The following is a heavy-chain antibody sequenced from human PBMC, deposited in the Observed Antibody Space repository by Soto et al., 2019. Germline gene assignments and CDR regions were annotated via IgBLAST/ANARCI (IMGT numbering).Heavy chain of an antibody. D-gene: IGHD2-2*01. CDR2: INAGNGNT. J-gene: IGHJ3*02. V-gene: IGHV1-3*01. CDR3: ARAGFCSTTSCSDAFDI. CDR1: GYTFTNYA. Sequence: QVQLVQSGAEVKKPGASVKVSCKASGYTFTNYAMHGVRQAPGQRPEWMGWINAGNGNTKFSQRFQGRVTITRDTSANIAYMELSRLTSEDTAVYYCARAGFCSTTSCSDAFDIWGQGTMVTVSS.